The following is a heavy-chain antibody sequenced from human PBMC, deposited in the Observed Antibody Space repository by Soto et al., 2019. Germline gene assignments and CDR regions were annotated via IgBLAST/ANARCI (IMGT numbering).Heavy chain of an antibody. Sequence: EVQLVESGGGLVQPGGSLRLSCVASGFTFSSYWMHWVRQAPGKGLVWLSRINGDGGSTSYVDSVKGRFTISRDNAKNTLYLHMYSLRVEDTAVYYCARVDYYEGGASYWGQGTLVTVSS. J-gene: IGHJ4*02. CDR1: GFTFSSYW. D-gene: IGHD3-3*01. CDR3: ARVDYYEGGASY. CDR2: INGDGGST. V-gene: IGHV3-74*01.